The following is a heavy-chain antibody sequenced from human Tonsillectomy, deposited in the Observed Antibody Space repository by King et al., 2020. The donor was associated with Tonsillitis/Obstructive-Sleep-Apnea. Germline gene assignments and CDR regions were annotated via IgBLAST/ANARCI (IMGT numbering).Heavy chain of an antibody. J-gene: IGHJ4*02. D-gene: IGHD2-2*01. V-gene: IGHV3-64D*06. CDR1: GFIFSNYA. Sequence: EQLVQSGGGLVQPGGSLRLSCSASGFIFSNYAMHWFRHAPGKGLKYVSGISSNGGNTYYTYSVKGRFTISRDNSKNTLCLQMSSLRTEETAVYYCVKVDCSSINCRRIEYWGQGTLVTVSS. CDR2: ISSNGGNT. CDR3: VKVDCSSINCRRIEY.